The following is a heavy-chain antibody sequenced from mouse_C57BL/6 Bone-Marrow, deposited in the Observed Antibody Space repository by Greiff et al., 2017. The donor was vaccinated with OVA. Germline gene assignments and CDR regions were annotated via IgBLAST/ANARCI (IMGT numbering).Heavy chain of an antibody. CDR3: ASPRDYDGYYAMDY. V-gene: IGHV1-55*01. CDR2: IYPGSGST. J-gene: IGHJ4*01. D-gene: IGHD2-4*01. Sequence: QVQLQQPGAELVKPGASVKMSCKASGYTFTSYWITWVKQRPGQGLEWIGDIYPGSGSTNYNEKFKSKATLTVDTSSSTAYMQRSSLTSEDSAVYYCASPRDYDGYYAMDYWGQGTSVTVSS. CDR1: GYTFTSYW.